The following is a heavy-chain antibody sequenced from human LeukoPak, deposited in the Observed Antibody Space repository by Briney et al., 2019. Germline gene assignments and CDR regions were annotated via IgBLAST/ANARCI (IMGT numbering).Heavy chain of an antibody. CDR2: IYTSGST. Sequence: PSETLSLTCTVSGASISSYYWSWIRQPAGKGLEWIGRIYTSGSTNYNPSLKSRVTISVDTSKNQFSLKLSSVTAADTAVYYCARMGYSYGYNWFDPWGQGTLVTVSS. V-gene: IGHV4-4*07. D-gene: IGHD5-18*01. J-gene: IGHJ5*02. CDR3: ARMGYSYGYNWFDP. CDR1: GASISSYY.